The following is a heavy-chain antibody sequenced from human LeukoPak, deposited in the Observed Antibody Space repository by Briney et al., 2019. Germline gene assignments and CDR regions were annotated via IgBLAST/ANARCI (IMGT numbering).Heavy chain of an antibody. J-gene: IGHJ6*03. D-gene: IGHD2-2*01. V-gene: IGHV4-59*08. CDR2: IYYSGST. CDR3: ATSSVAVVPAAARYSHYYMDV. CDR1: GGFMSRYY. Sequence: SETLSLTCTVSGGFMSRYYWRGIRQPPGKGLERNGYIYYSGSTNYNPSLKSRVTISVDTSKNQFSLKLSPVTAAYTAEYYWATSSVAVVPAAARYSHYYMDVWGKGTTVTVSS.